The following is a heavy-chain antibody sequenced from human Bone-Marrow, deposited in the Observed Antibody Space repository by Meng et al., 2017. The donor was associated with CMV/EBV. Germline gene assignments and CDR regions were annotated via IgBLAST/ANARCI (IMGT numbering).Heavy chain of an antibody. V-gene: IGHV1-46*01. J-gene: IGHJ5*02. CDR3: ARDLVVVPAANNWFDP. CDR2: INPSGGST. CDR1: GYILSDLS. Sequence: QVKMVQSWSGGTKPGAPVRVSCKVPGYILSDLSMYWVRQAPGQGLEWMGIINPSGGSTSYAQKFQGRVTMTRDTSTSTVYMELSSLRSEDTAVYYCARDLVVVPAANNWFDPWGQGTLVTVSS. D-gene: IGHD2-2*01.